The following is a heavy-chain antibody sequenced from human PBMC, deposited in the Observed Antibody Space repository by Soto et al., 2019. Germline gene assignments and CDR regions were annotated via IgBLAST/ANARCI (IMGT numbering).Heavy chain of an antibody. CDR1: GFTFSSYA. J-gene: IGHJ4*02. CDR3: AEGYRGGASNAIDY. CDR2: ISGSGGST. D-gene: IGHD1-20*01. Sequence: EVQLLESGGGLVQPGGSLRLSCAASGFTFSSYAMSWVRQAPGKGLEWVSAISGSGGSTYYADSVKGRFTISRDNSKNPLDLQINSLRAEDTAVYYCAEGYRGGASNAIDYWGQGTLVTVSS. V-gene: IGHV3-23*01.